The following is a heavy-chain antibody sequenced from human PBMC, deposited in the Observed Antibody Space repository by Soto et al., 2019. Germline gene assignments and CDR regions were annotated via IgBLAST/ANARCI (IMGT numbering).Heavy chain of an antibody. CDR3: ARGRTTSLGTFDY. CDR1: GYSFLNYD. D-gene: IGHD1-1*01. Sequence: ASVKVSCKASGYSFLNYDISWLRQAPGQGLEWMGWIGTFSGDTKYVLKFQGRVTMTTDTSTTTVYMQLTNLRYGDTAVYFCARGRTTSLGTFDYWGQGALVTVSS. J-gene: IGHJ4*02. CDR2: IGTFSGDT. V-gene: IGHV1-18*01.